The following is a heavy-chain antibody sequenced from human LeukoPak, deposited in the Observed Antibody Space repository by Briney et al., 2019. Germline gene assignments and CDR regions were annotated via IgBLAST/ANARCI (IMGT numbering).Heavy chain of an antibody. CDR1: GGSISSGDYY. CDR3: ARGSTLIRGFDY. J-gene: IGHJ4*02. V-gene: IGHV4-31*03. D-gene: IGHD3-10*01. Sequence: ASETLSLTCTVSGGSISSGDYYWNWIRQHPEKSLEWIGYIFYSGSAHYNPSLKSRVTISVDTSKDQFSLKLSSVTAADTAVYYCARGSTLIRGFDYWGQGTLVTVSS. CDR2: IFYSGSA.